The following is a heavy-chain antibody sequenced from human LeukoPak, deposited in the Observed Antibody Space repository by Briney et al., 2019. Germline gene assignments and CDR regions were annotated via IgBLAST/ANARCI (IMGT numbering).Heavy chain of an antibody. Sequence: GGSLRLSCAASGFNFSCYAMNWVRQAPGKGLERVAVLSYDGSNKYYADSVKGRFTISRDNSKNTLYLQVNSLRAEDTAVYYCARDGRDYSDSTGYHTDAFDIWGQGTMVTVSS. CDR2: LSYDGSNK. D-gene: IGHD3-22*01. J-gene: IGHJ3*02. V-gene: IGHV3-30*01. CDR3: ARDGRDYSDSTGYHTDAFDI. CDR1: GFNFSCYA.